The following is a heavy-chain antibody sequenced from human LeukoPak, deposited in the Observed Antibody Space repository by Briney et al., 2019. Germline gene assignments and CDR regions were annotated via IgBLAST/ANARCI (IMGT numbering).Heavy chain of an antibody. V-gene: IGHV4-39*07. Sequence: SETLSLTCTVSGGSISSSNYYSGWIRQPPGKGPEWIGSLFYTGSTYYNPSLKSLVTISVDTPKNQFSLKLSSLTAADTAVYYRARGRITIELWRKDNWFDPWGQGSLVTVSS. CDR1: GGSISSSNYY. CDR3: ARGRITIELWRKDNWFDP. J-gene: IGHJ5*02. CDR2: LFYTGST. D-gene: IGHD5-18*01.